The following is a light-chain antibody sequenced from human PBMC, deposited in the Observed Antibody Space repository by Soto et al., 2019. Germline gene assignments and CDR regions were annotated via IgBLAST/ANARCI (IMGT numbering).Light chain of an antibody. Sequence: QSALTQPASVSGSPGQSITISCTGTSSDIGGYDYVSWYQQHPGKAPKPVIYAVSNRPSGVSNRFSGSKSGNTASLTISGLQAEDEADYYCNSYTSITTLGVFGAGTKLTVL. CDR2: AVS. CDR3: NSYTSITTLGV. CDR1: SSDIGGYDY. V-gene: IGLV2-14*01. J-gene: IGLJ3*02.